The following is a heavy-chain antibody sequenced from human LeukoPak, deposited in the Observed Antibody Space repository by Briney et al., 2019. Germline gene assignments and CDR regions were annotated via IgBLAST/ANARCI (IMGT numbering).Heavy chain of an antibody. J-gene: IGHJ4*02. Sequence: PGGSLRLSCAASGFTFSSYGMNWVRQAPGKGLEWISYFSGTGNTIYYADSVKGRFTISKDNAKNSLYLQMNSLRAEGTAVYYCARAVFYQFDYWGQGAPVTVSS. CDR3: ARAVFYQFDY. CDR2: FSGTGNTI. D-gene: IGHD2-2*01. V-gene: IGHV3-48*04. CDR1: GFTFSSYG.